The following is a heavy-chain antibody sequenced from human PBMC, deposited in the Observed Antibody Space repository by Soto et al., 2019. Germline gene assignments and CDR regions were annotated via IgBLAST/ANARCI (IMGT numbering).Heavy chain of an antibody. Sequence: SETLSLTCTVSGGSVTSSTYYWSWIRQPPGKGLEWIGYVYYSGSTNYNPSLKSRVTISLDTSKNHFSLKLSSVTVADTAVYYCARGHILKWFDPWGQGTLVTVSS. CDR3: ARGHILKWFDP. CDR1: GGSVTSSTYY. D-gene: IGHD2-21*01. CDR2: VYYSGST. J-gene: IGHJ5*02. V-gene: IGHV4-61*03.